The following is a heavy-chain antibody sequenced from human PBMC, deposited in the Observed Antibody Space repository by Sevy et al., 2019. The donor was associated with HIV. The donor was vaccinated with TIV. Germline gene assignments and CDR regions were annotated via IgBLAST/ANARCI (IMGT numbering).Heavy chain of an antibody. CDR3: ARGSAYYYGSGSSMPDY. CDR2: IGTAGDT. D-gene: IGHD3-10*01. V-gene: IGHV3-13*01. CDR1: GFTFSSYD. J-gene: IGHJ4*02. Sequence: GGSLRLSCAASGFTFSSYDMHWVRQATGKGLEWVSAIGTAGDTYYPGYVKGRFTISRGNAKNSLYLQMNSLRAGDTAVYYCARGSAYYYGSGSSMPDYWGQGTLVTVSS.